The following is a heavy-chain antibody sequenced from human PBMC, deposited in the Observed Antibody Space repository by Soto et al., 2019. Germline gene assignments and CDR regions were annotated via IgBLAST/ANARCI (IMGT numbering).Heavy chain of an antibody. CDR1: GGSISSGGYS. J-gene: IGHJ4*02. Sequence: PSETLSLTCAVSGGSISSGGYSWSWIRQPPGKGLEWVGYIYHSGSTYYNPSLKSRVTISVDTSKNQFSLKLISVTAADTAIYFCAREGNLERWLQPLDFWGQGTLVTVSS. D-gene: IGHD5-12*01. CDR3: AREGNLERWLQPLDF. V-gene: IGHV4-30-2*01. CDR2: IYHSGST.